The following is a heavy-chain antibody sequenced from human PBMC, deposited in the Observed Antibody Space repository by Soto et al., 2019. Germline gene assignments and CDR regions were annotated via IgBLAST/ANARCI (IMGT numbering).Heavy chain of an antibody. J-gene: IGHJ5*02. CDR1: GFTFYTAW. Sequence: EVQLVESGGDLVKPGGSLRLSCAASGFTFYTAWLNWVRQSPGKGLEWVGHIKSKNDGETTDYAAPVKGRFTISRDDSINTLDLQMNSLKTDDTAVYYCVTDTRGSWGQGTLVTVSS. CDR3: VTDTRGS. V-gene: IGHV3-15*07. D-gene: IGHD3-3*01. CDR2: IKSKNDGETT.